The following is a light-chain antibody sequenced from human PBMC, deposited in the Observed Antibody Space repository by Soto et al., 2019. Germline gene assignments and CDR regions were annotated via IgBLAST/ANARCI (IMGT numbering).Light chain of an antibody. CDR3: QQYDDWRLLT. CDR2: GAS. CDR1: QSVSSN. Sequence: EIVMTQSPATLSVSPGERATLSCRASQSVSSNLAWYQQKPGQAPRLLIYGASTRATGIPARFSGSGSGTEFTLTISSLQSEDFAVYYCQQYDDWRLLTFGGGTKVEI. V-gene: IGKV3-15*01. J-gene: IGKJ4*01.